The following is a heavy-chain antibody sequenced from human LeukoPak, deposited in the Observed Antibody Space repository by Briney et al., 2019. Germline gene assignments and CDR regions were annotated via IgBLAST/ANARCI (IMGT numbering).Heavy chain of an antibody. V-gene: IGHV1-46*01. D-gene: IGHD6-6*01. CDR2: INPRGGST. CDR3: ARDRSIAARRDAFDI. CDR1: GYTFTSYY. J-gene: IGHJ3*02. Sequence: ASVKVSCKTSGYTFTSYYIHWVRQAPGQGLEWVGIINPRGGSTTYGQKFQGRVTMTRDTSTSTVYMYLSSLRSEDTAVYYCARDRSIAARRDAFDIWGQGTMVTVSS.